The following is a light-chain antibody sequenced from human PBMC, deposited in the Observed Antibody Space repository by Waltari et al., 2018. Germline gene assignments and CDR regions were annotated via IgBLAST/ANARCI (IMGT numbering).Light chain of an antibody. V-gene: IGLV1-40*01. CDR2: SNI. CDR1: SSNIGAGYD. CDR3: QSYDSSLSGYI. J-gene: IGLJ1*01. Sequence: QSVLTQPPSVSGAPGQTVTISCTGSSSNIGAGYDVPWYQQFPGTAPKLLIYSNINRPSGVPDRFSGSKSGTSASLAITGLQAEDEADYYCQSYDSSLSGYIFGPVTTVTVL.